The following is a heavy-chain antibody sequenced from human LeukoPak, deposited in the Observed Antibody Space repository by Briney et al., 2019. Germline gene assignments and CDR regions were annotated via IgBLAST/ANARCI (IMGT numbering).Heavy chain of an antibody. V-gene: IGHV4-34*01. CDR2: INHSGST. D-gene: IGHD4-17*01. Sequence: PSETLSLTCAVYGGSFSGYYWSWIRQPPGKALEWIGEINHSGSTNYNPSLKSRVTISVDTSKNQSSLKLSSVTAADTAVYYCATNYGDYGNWFDPWGQGTLVTVSS. J-gene: IGHJ5*02. CDR3: ATNYGDYGNWFDP. CDR1: GGSFSGYY.